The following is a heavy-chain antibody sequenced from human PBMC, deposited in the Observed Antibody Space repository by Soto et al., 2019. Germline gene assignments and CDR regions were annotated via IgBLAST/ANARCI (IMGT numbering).Heavy chain of an antibody. J-gene: IGHJ4*02. CDR3: ARAITYYDILTGYWDVFYFDY. D-gene: IGHD3-9*01. Sequence: GASVKVSCKASGGTFSSNTISWVRQAPGQGLEWMGWINAIHGKTKYAQKFQGRVTITRDTSASTAYMELSSLRSEDTAVYYCARAITYYDILTGYWDVFYFDYWGQGTLVTVSS. CDR1: GGTFSSNT. CDR2: INAIHGKT. V-gene: IGHV1-69*08.